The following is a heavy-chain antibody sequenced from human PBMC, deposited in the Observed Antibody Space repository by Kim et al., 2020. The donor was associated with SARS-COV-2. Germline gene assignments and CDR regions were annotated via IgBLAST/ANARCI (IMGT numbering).Heavy chain of an antibody. CDR3: AKNRVGATTYYGMDV. V-gene: IGHV1-69*01. CDR2: ITTILGRG. J-gene: IGHJ6*02. Sequence: GVGWMGGITTILGRGNYAQKFEGRVTITADEATGTAYMELRILGFEDTAVYYCAKNRVGATTYYGMDVWGPGTTVTVSS. D-gene: IGHD1-26*01.